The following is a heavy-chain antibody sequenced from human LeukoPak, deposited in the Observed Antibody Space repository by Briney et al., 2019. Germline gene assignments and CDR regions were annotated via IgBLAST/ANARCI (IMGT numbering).Heavy chain of an antibody. D-gene: IGHD3-9*01. CDR2: IYYSGST. CDR3: ARGRYSAGDNWFDP. V-gene: IGHV4-59*01. J-gene: IGHJ5*02. Sequence: SETLSLTCTVAGGSISSYYWSWIRQPPGKGLECVGYIYYSGSTNYNPSLKSRVNMLIDTSKNQFSLKLSSVTAADTAVYYCARGRYSAGDNWFDPWGQGTLVTVSS. CDR1: GGSISSYY.